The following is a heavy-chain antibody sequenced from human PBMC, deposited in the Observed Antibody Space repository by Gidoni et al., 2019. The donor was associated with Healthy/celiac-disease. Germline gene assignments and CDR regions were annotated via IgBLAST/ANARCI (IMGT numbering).Heavy chain of an antibody. CDR3: ARDGGVWDDAFDI. CDR2: IYYSGST. D-gene: IGHD3-16*01. V-gene: IGHV4-30-4*01. Sequence: QVQLQESGPGLVKPSQTLSLTCPVSGGSISSGDYYWSWIRQPPGKGLEWIGYIYYSGSTYYNPSLKSRVTISVDTSKNQFSLKLSSVTAADTAVYYCARDGGVWDDAFDIWGQGTMVTVSS. CDR1: GGSISSGDYY. J-gene: IGHJ3*02.